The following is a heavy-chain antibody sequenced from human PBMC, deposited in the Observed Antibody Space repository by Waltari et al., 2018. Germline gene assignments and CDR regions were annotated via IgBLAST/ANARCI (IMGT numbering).Heavy chain of an antibody. CDR3: ARYSVDTARGFSY. J-gene: IGHJ4*02. D-gene: IGHD5-18*01. CDR1: GGTFSSDA. Sequence: QVQLVQSGAEVTKPESSVKVSCKASGGTFSSDASSWVRQAPGQGLVWMGRIIPSFGTANYAQKFQGRVTITGDKSTSTAYMELSSLRAEDSAVYYCARYSVDTARGFSYWGQGTLVTVSS. CDR2: IIPSFGTA. V-gene: IGHV1-69*08.